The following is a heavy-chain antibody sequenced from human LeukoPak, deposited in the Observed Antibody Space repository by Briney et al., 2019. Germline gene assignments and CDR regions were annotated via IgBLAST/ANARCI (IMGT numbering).Heavy chain of an antibody. J-gene: IGHJ4*02. D-gene: IGHD3-3*01. CDR2: IIPIFGAA. V-gene: IGHV1-69*05. CDR1: GGTFSSYA. Sequence: SVKVSCRASGGTFSSYAISWVRQAPGQGLEWMGGIIPIFGAANYAQKFQGRVTITTDESTSTAYMELSSLRSEDTAVYYCARVAVLEWPNEFDYWGQGTLVTVSS. CDR3: ARVAVLEWPNEFDY.